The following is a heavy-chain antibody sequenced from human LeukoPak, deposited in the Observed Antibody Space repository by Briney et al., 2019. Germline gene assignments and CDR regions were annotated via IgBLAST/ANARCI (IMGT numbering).Heavy chain of an antibody. D-gene: IGHD4-17*01. CDR2: ISSSGSTI. CDR1: GFTFSDYY. V-gene: IGHV3-11*04. J-gene: IGHJ5*02. CDR3: ARDKTTVTYNWFDP. Sequence: PGGSLRLSCAASGFTFSDYYMTWIRQAPGKGLEWVSYISSSGSTIYYADSVKGRFTISRDNAKNSLYLQMNSLRAEDTAVYYCARDKTTVTYNWFDPWGQGTLVTVSS.